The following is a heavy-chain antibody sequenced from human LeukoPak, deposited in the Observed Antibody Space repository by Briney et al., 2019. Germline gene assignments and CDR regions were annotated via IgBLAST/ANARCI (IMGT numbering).Heavy chain of an antibody. J-gene: IGHJ6*02. D-gene: IGHD3-22*01. CDR2: ISYDGSNK. CDR3: ARDQVIRVDYYYYGMDV. Sequence: PGGSLRLSCAASGFTFSSYAMHWVRQAPGKGLEWVAVISYDGSNKYYADSVKGRFTISRDNSKSTLYLQMNSLRAEDTAVYYCARDQVIRVDYYYYGMDVWGQGTTVTVSS. CDR1: GFTFSSYA. V-gene: IGHV3-30-3*01.